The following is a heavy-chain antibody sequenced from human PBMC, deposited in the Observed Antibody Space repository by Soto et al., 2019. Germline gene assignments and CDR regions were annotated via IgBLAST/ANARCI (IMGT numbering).Heavy chain of an antibody. CDR3: GKFIWLARGPS. J-gene: IGHJ5*02. D-gene: IGHD6-19*01. Sequence: GESLKISCAASGFIFSDYAMSWVRQAPGKGLEWVSAISGGGGDTYYADSGKGRFTISRDNFNNRLYLQMNSMRAEDTAVYYCGKFIWLARGPSWGQGTQVTVSS. CDR1: GFIFSDYA. CDR2: ISGGGGDT. V-gene: IGHV3-23*01.